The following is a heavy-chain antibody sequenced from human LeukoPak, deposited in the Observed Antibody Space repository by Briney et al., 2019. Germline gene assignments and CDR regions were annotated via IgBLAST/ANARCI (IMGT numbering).Heavy chain of an antibody. CDR2: VYNSGST. Sequence: PSETLSLTCTVSGDSISSYSWSWIRQPPGKGLEWIGYVYNSGSTTYNPSLKSRVTISVDTSKNQFSLKLTSVTAADTAVYYCARDLRFLEWLPDNWFDPWGQGTLVTVSS. V-gene: IGHV4-59*01. CDR1: GDSISSYS. CDR3: ARDLRFLEWLPDNWFDP. J-gene: IGHJ5*02. D-gene: IGHD3-3*01.